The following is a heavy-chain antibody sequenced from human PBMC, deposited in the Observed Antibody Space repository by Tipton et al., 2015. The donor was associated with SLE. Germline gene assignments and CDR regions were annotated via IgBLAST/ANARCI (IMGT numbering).Heavy chain of an antibody. V-gene: IGHV4-39*01. CDR1: GGSISSSSYY. CDR3: ARHLGMIVAVITSNYFDY. J-gene: IGHJ4*02. Sequence: LRLSCTVSGGSISSSSYYWGWIRQPPGKGLEWIGSMYYRGNTYNNPSLKSRVTISVDTSKNQFSLKLTSVTAADTAVYYCARHLGMIVAVITSNYFDYWGQGTLVTVSS. D-gene: IGHD3-22*01. CDR2: MYYRGNT.